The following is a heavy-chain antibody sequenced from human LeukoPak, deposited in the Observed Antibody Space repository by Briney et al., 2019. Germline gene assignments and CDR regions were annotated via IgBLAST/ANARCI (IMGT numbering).Heavy chain of an antibody. Sequence: GGSLRLSCAAPGFTFSSYAMSWVRQAPGKGLEWVSAISGSGGSTYYADSVKGRFTISRDNSKNTLYLQMNSLRAEDTAVYYCAKDLSGYDSSGYYRSPFDYWGQGTLVTVSS. V-gene: IGHV3-23*01. CDR2: ISGSGGST. CDR1: GFTFSSYA. CDR3: AKDLSGYDSSGYYRSPFDY. D-gene: IGHD3-22*01. J-gene: IGHJ4*02.